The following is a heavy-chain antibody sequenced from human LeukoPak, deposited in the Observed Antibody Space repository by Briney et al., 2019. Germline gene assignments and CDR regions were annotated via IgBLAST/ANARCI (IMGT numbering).Heavy chain of an antibody. CDR1: GYSISSGYY. V-gene: IGHV4-38-2*02. Sequence: SETLSLTCTVSGYSISSGYYWGWIRQPPGKGLEWIGSIYHSGSTYYNPSLKSRVIISVDTSKNQFSPKLSSVTAADTAVYYCARVTITIFGVVRSQYNWFDPWGQGTLVTVSS. CDR2: IYHSGST. CDR3: ARVTITIFGVVRSQYNWFDP. J-gene: IGHJ5*02. D-gene: IGHD3-3*01.